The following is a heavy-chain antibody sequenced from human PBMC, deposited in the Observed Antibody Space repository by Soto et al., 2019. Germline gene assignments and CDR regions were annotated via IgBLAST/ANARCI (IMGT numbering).Heavy chain of an antibody. CDR2: INPNSDIK. Sequence: ASVKVSCKASGYSFTAYYMHWVLQAPGQGLEWMARINPNSDIKYYAQKFQGRVTVTSDTSIGTAYMELTTLRSDDTAVYYCTTQGSSSDFDYWGQGTLVTVSS. CDR3: TTQGSSSDFDY. D-gene: IGHD6-6*01. CDR1: GYSFTAYY. V-gene: IGHV1-2*06. J-gene: IGHJ4*02.